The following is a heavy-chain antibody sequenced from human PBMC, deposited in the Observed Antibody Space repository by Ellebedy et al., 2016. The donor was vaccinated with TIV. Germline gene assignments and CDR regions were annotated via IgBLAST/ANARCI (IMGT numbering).Heavy chain of an antibody. CDR1: GYIFTSYY. CDR2: ISPSGGST. J-gene: IGHJ4*02. Sequence: ASVKVSCKASGYIFTSYYIHCMRQAPGQGLEWMGIISPSGGSTSYAQKFQGRLTLTRNTSTNTVYMELSSLRSEDTAVYYCAREKGDGYNYMRPDYWGQGTLVTVSS. V-gene: IGHV1-46*01. D-gene: IGHD5-24*01. CDR3: AREKGDGYNYMRPDY.